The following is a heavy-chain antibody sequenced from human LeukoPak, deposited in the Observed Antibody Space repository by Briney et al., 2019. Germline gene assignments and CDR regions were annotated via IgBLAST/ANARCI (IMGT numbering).Heavy chain of an antibody. D-gene: IGHD3-10*01. V-gene: IGHV3-7*01. CDR3: ARDQAMARGVIDAFDM. Sequence: GGSLRLSCAASGFTFSSYWMNWVRQAPGKGLEWVANIKQDGSEKKYVDSVKGRFTISRDNAKNSLYVQMDSLRVEDTAVCYCARDQAMARGVIDAFDMWGQGTMVTVSS. CDR1: GFTFSSYW. CDR2: IKQDGSEK. J-gene: IGHJ3*02.